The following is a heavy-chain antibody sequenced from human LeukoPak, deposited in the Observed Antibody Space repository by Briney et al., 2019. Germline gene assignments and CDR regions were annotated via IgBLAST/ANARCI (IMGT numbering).Heavy chain of an antibody. V-gene: IGHV3-33*06. D-gene: IGHD6-19*01. CDR1: GFTFSSYG. CDR3: AKETVAADHDAFDI. J-gene: IGHJ3*02. Sequence: GGSLRLSCAASGFTFSSYGMHWVRQAPGKGLEWVAVILSDGSKEFYTDSVKGRFTISRDNSKNTLYLQMNSLRAEDTAVYYCAKETVAADHDAFDIWGQGTMVTVSS. CDR2: ILSDGSKE.